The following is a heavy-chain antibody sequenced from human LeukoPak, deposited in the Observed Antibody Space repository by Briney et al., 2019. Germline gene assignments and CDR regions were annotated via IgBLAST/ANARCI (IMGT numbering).Heavy chain of an antibody. Sequence: GGSLRLSCAASGFTFSDYYMSWIRQAPGKGLEWVSYISSSGSTIYYADSVKGRFTISRDDAKNSLYLQMNSLRAEDTAVYYCARVKYYGSGLSDYWGQGTLVTVSS. CDR1: GFTFSDYY. CDR2: ISSSGSTI. V-gene: IGHV3-11*01. CDR3: ARVKYYGSGLSDY. J-gene: IGHJ4*02. D-gene: IGHD3-10*01.